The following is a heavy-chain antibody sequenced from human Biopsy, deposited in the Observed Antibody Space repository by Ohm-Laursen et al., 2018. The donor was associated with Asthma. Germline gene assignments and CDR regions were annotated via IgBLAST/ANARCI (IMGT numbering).Heavy chain of an antibody. CDR2: LIPVLGTA. V-gene: IGHV1-69*13. J-gene: IGHJ6*02. CDR3: ARGYSGTDRIVYYYSGMEV. Sequence: ASVKVSCKASGDSLGSFINYAISWVRQAPRQGLEWMGGLIPVLGTADYAPMFEGRVTITADESTSAAYLELTSLRFEDTAVYYCARGYSGTDRIVYYYSGMEVWGQGTTVTVSS. CDR1: GDSLGSFINYA. D-gene: IGHD5-12*01.